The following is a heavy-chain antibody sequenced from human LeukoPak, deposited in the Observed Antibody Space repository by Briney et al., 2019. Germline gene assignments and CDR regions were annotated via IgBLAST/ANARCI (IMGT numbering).Heavy chain of an antibody. D-gene: IGHD2-15*01. CDR1: GGSISSSSYY. CDR3: ARDDSSGAFDI. Sequence: SETLSLTCTVSGGSISSSSYYWGWIRQPPGKGLEWIGSIYYSGSTYYNPALKSRVTISVDTSKNQFSLKLSSVTAADTAVYYCARDDSSGAFDIWGQGAMVTVSS. J-gene: IGHJ3*02. V-gene: IGHV4-39*07. CDR2: IYYSGST.